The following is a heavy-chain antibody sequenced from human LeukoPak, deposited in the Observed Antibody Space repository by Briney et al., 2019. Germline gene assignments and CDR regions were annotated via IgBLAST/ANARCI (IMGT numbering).Heavy chain of an antibody. D-gene: IGHD3-3*01. J-gene: IGHJ5*02. CDR1: GGSISSSSYY. V-gene: IGHV4-39*07. CDR2: IYYSGST. CDR3: ARDVAGNYDFWSGYYKNNWFDP. Sequence: SETLSLTCTVSGGSISSSSYYWGWIRQPPGKGLEWIGSIYYSGSTYYNPSLKSRVTISVDTSKDQFSLKLSSVTAADTAVYYCARDVAGNYDFWSGYYKNNWFDPWGQGTLVTVSS.